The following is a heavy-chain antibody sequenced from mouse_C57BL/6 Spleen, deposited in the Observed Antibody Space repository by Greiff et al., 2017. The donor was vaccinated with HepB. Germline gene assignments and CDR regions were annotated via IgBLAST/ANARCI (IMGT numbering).Heavy chain of an antibody. V-gene: IGHV3-6*01. CDR1: GYSITSGYY. D-gene: IGHD2-10*01. CDR3: ARRPTAGAMDY. Sequence: EVKLMESGPGLVKPSQSLSLTCSVTGYSITSGYYWNWIRQFPGNKLEWMGYISYDGSNNYNPSLKNRISITRDTSKNQFFLKLNSVTTEDTATYYCARRPTAGAMDYWGQGTSVTVSS. CDR2: ISYDGSN. J-gene: IGHJ4*01.